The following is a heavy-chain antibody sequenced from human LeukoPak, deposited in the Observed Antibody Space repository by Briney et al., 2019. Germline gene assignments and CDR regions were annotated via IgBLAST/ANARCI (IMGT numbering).Heavy chain of an antibody. J-gene: IGHJ5*02. CDR3: ARSSGYDFWSGYHHWFDP. CDR2: MNPSSGNT. V-gene: IGHV1-8*01. D-gene: IGHD3-3*01. CDR1: GYTFTSYD. Sequence: ASVKVSCKASGYTFTSYDINWVRQATGQGLEWMGWMNPSSGNTDYAQKFQGRVTMTRNTSISTAYMELSSLGSEDTAVYYCARSSGYDFWSGYHHWFDPWGQGTLVTVSS.